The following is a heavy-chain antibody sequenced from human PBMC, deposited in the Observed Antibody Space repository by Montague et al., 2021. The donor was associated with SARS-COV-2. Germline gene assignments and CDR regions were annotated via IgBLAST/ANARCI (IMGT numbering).Heavy chain of an antibody. J-gene: IGHJ6*02. V-gene: IGHV3-30*04. CDR1: GFTFSSYA. Sequence: SLRLSCAASGFTFSSYAMHWVRQAPGKGLEWVAVISYDGSNKYYADSVKGRFTISRDNSKNTLYLQMNSLRAEDTAVYYCARDLVIVVVPAAIDYYGMDVWGQGTTVTVPS. CDR3: ARDLVIVVVPAAIDYYGMDV. CDR2: ISYDGSNK. D-gene: IGHD2-2*03.